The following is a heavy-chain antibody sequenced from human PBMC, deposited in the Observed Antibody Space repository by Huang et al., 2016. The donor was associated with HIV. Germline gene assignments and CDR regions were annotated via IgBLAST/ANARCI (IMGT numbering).Heavy chain of an antibody. CDR1: GGSITSSNHY. CDR2: FYYSGDA. J-gene: IGHJ3*02. Sequence: GGSITSSNHYWGWIRQTPGKGLEWIGNFYYSGDAYYTPSLKNRVSISIDTSKSQFSLRLSSVIATDTAVYYCASGEYGKNAYDIWGQGTVVTVSA. V-gene: IGHV4-39*01. D-gene: IGHD2-2*01. CDR3: ASGEYGKNAYDI.